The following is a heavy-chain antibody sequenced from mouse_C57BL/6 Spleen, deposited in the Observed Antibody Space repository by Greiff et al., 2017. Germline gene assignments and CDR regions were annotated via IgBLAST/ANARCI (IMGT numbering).Heavy chain of an antibody. D-gene: IGHD1-1*01. V-gene: IGHV1-69*01. J-gene: IGHJ2*01. CDR2: IDPSDSYT. CDR3: ARSETTVVATGYYFDY. CDR1: GYTFTSYW. Sequence: QVQLQQPGAELVMPGASVKLSCKASGYTFTSYWMHWVKQRPGQGLEWIGEIDPSDSYTNYNQKFKGKSTSTVDKSSSTAYMQLSSLTSEDSAVYYCARSETTVVATGYYFDYWGQGTTLTVSS.